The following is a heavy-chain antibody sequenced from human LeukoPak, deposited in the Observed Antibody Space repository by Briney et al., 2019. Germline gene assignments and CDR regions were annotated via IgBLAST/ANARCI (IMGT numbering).Heavy chain of an antibody. D-gene: IGHD1-26*01. CDR2: ISSDGISS. CDR3: ARDRDWELYDY. CDR1: GFTFSDYW. V-gene: IGHV3-74*01. J-gene: IGHJ4*02. Sequence: GGSLRLSCAASGFTFSDYWMHWVRQSPGRRLVRVARISSDGISSSYADSVKGRFTISRDNAKSTLYLQMSDLGADDTAVYYCARDRDWELYDYWGQGTLVTVSS.